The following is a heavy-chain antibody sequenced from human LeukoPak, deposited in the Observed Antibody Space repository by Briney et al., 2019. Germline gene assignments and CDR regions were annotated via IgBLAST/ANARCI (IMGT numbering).Heavy chain of an antibody. Sequence: GGFLRLSCAASGYTFSDHYIDWVRQAPGRGLEWVGHTRNKANNYATEYAASVKGRFTISRDDSRNSVYLQMNSLKTEDTAVYYCTRWRSGTSDWGQGTLVTVSS. CDR3: TRWRSGTSD. CDR2: TRNKANNYAT. D-gene: IGHD4-23*01. J-gene: IGHJ4*02. CDR1: GYTFSDHY. V-gene: IGHV3-72*01.